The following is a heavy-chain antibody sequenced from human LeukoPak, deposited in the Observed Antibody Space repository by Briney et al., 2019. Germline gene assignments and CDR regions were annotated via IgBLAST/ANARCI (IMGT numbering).Heavy chain of an antibody. Sequence: ASVKVSCKASGYTFTGYYMHWVRQAPEQGLEWMGWINPNSGGTNYAQKFQGRVTMTRDTSISTAYMELSRLRSDDTAVYYCARARPGVVANWFDPWGQGTLVTVSS. J-gene: IGHJ5*02. CDR1: GYTFTGYY. D-gene: IGHD2-2*01. CDR3: ARARPGVVANWFDP. CDR2: INPNSGGT. V-gene: IGHV1-2*02.